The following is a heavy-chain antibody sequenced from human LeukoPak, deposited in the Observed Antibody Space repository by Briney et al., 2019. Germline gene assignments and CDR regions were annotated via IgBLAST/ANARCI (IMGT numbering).Heavy chain of an antibody. Sequence: PGGSLRLSCAASGFTFSSYSMNWVRQAPGKGLEWVSYISSSSSTIYYADSVKGRFTISRDNAKNSLYLQMNSLRAEDTAIYYCAKDRGYCGGDCYQRFDYWGQGTLVTVSS. CDR1: GFTFSSYS. CDR2: ISSSSSTI. D-gene: IGHD2-21*02. V-gene: IGHV3-48*04. CDR3: AKDRGYCGGDCYQRFDY. J-gene: IGHJ4*02.